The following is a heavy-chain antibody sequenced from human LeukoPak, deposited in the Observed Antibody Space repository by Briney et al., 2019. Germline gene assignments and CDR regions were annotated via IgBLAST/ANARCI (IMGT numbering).Heavy chain of an antibody. Sequence: ASVKVSCKASGYTFTSYAMNWVRQAPGQGLEWMGGIIPIFGTANYAQKFQGRVTITADKSTSTAYMELSSLRSEDTAVYYCARIGTTGTTSDYWGQGTLVTVSS. D-gene: IGHD1-1*01. CDR2: IIPIFGTA. V-gene: IGHV1-69*06. CDR3: ARIGTTGTTSDY. CDR1: GYTFTSYA. J-gene: IGHJ4*02.